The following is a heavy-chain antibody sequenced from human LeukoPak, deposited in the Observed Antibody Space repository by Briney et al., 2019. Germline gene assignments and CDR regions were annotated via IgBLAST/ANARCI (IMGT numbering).Heavy chain of an antibody. CDR1: GGSFSGYY. CDR3: ASRQMGRRYFDY. Sequence: PSETLSLTCAVYGGSFSGYYWSWIRQPPGKGLEWIGEINHSGSTNYNPSLKSRVTISVDTSKNQFSLKLSSVTAADTAVYYCASRQMGRRYFDYWGQGTLVTVSS. D-gene: IGHD5-24*01. J-gene: IGHJ4*02. V-gene: IGHV4-34*01. CDR2: INHSGST.